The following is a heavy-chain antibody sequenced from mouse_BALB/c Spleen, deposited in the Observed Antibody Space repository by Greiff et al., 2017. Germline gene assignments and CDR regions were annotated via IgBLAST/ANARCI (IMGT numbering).Heavy chain of an antibody. D-gene: IGHD2-1*01. J-gene: IGHJ4*01. CDR2: INSNGGST. CDR1: GFTFSSYG. V-gene: IGHV5-6-3*01. CDR3: ARDAGNYIYAMDY. Sequence: EVQVVESGGGLVQPGGSLKLSCAASGFTFSSYGMSWVRQTPDKRLELVATINSNGGSTYYPDSVKGRFTISRDNAKNTLYLQMSSLKSEDTAMYYCARDAGNYIYAMDYWGQGTSVTVSS.